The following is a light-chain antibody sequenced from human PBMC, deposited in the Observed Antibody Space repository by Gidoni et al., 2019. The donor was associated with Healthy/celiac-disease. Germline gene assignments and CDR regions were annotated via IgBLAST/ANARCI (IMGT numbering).Light chain of an antibody. CDR1: SSDVGGYNY. V-gene: IGLV2-14*03. J-gene: IGLJ3*02. CDR2: YVS. Sequence: QSALTQPASVSGSPGQSITISCTGTSSDVGGYNYVSWYQQHPGKAPKLMIYYVSNRPSGVSNRFSGSKSGNTASLTISGLQAEDEADYYCSSYTSSSIKVFGGGTKLTVL. CDR3: SSYTSSSIKV.